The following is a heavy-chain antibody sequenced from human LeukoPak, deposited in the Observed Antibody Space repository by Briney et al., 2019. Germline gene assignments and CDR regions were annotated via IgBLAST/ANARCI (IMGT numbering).Heavy chain of an antibody. CDR2: IYYSGST. J-gene: IGHJ4*02. V-gene: IGHV4-59*01. CDR1: GGSISSYY. CDR3: ARGESRIWYYDSSGFDY. D-gene: IGHD3-22*01. Sequence: KTSETLSLTCTVSGGSISSYYWSWIRQPPGKGLEWIGYIYYSGSTNYNPSLKSRVTISVDTSKNQFSLKLSSVTAADTAVYYCARGESRIWYYDSSGFDYWGQGTLVTVSS.